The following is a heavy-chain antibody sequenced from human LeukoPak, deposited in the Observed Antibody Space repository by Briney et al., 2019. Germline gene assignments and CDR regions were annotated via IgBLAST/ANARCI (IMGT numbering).Heavy chain of an antibody. V-gene: IGHV3-9*01. Sequence: GGSLRLSCAASGFTFDDYAMHWVRQAPGKGLEWVSGISWNSGSIGHADSVKGRFTISRDNAKNSLYLQMNSLRAEDTALYYCAKDIGDDSSGYYTAFDYWGQGTLVTVSS. CDR3: AKDIGDDSSGYYTAFDY. CDR2: ISWNSGSI. D-gene: IGHD3-22*01. J-gene: IGHJ4*02. CDR1: GFTFDDYA.